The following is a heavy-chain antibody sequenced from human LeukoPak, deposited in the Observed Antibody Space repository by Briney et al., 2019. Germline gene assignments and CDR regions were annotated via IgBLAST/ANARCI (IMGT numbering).Heavy chain of an antibody. CDR2: IYYSGST. V-gene: IGHV4-59*11. J-gene: IGHJ4*02. Sequence: SETLSLTCTVSGGSISSHYWGWIRQPPGKGLEWIGYIYYSGSTNYNPSLKSRVTISVDTSKNQFSLKLSSVTAADTAVYYCARVGGYSYGSFDYWGQGTLVTVSS. CDR1: GGSISSHY. D-gene: IGHD5-18*01. CDR3: ARVGGYSYGSFDY.